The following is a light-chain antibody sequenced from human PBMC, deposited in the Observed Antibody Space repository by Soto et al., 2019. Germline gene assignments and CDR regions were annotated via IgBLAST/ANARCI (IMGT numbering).Light chain of an antibody. CDR3: SSYTTTSTHYV. CDR2: DVS. V-gene: IGLV2-14*01. J-gene: IGLJ1*01. CDR1: SSDVGANNH. Sequence: QSALTQPASVSGTLGQSITISCTGTSSDVGANNHVSWYQQHPGKTPKLMIYDVSNRPSGVSNRFSGSKSGNTASRTISGLPAEDDADYYCSSYTTTSTHYVFGTATKLTVL.